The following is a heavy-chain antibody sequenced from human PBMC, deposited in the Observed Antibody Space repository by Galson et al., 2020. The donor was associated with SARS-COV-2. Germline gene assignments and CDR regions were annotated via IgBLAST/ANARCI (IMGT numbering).Heavy chain of an antibody. D-gene: IGHD3-22*01. Sequence: ASVKVSCKASGYTFTSYGISWVRQAPGQGLEWMGWISAYNGNTNYAQKLQGRVTMTTDTSTSTAYMELRSLSSDDTAVYYCALSYYDSSGPEFDYWGQGTLVTGSS. CDR3: ALSYYDSSGPEFDY. J-gene: IGHJ4*02. CDR2: ISAYNGNT. V-gene: IGHV1-18*01. CDR1: GYTFTSYG.